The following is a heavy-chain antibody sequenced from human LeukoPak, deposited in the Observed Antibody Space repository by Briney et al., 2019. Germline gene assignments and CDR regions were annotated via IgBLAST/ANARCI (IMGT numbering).Heavy chain of an antibody. J-gene: IGHJ3*01. V-gene: IGHV4-30-2*01. D-gene: IGHD3-10*01. CDR2: IYPTGNT. Sequence: SETLSLTCVVSGGSIRSGNYYWSWIRQPPGKGLEWIGYIYPTGNTYYNPSLKSRVTISVDTSNNQFSLELSSVTAADTAVYYCARTDYYGGGIFYYYGSDLWGQGTMVTVSS. CDR1: GGSIRSGNYY. CDR3: ARTDYYGGGIFYYYGSDL.